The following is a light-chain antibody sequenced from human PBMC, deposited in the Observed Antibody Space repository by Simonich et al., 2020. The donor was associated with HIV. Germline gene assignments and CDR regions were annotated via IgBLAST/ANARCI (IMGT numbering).Light chain of an antibody. CDR2: GAS. CDR3: QQSNNWPLT. Sequence: EIVLTQSPATLSLSPGERATLSCRASQSVTSTFLALYQQKPGQAPRLLIDGASSRATGIPDRFSCSGSGTDFTLTISSMQSEDFAVYYCQQSNNWPLTFGPGTKVDIK. V-gene: IGKV3D-20*02. CDR1: QSVTSTF. J-gene: IGKJ3*01.